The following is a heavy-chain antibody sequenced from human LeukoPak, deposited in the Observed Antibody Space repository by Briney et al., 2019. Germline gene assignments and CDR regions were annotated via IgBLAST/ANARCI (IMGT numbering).Heavy chain of an antibody. CDR2: INHSGST. D-gene: IGHD2-2*01. Sequence: PSEALSLTCAVYGGSFSGYYWSWIRQPPAKGLEGIGEINHSGSTNYNPSLKSRVTISVDTSKNQFSLKLSSVTAADTAVYYCAREGVRYCSSTSCSWFDYWGQGTLVTVSS. V-gene: IGHV4-34*01. CDR1: GGSFSGYY. CDR3: AREGVRYCSSTSCSWFDY. J-gene: IGHJ4*02.